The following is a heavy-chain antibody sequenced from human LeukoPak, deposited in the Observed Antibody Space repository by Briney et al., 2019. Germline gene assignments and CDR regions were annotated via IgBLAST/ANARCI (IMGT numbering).Heavy chain of an antibody. CDR1: VGSIRNYY. J-gene: IGHJ6*03. V-gene: IGHV4-59*12. Sequence: SETLSLTCTVSVGSIRNYYWSWIRQPPGKGLEWIGYIYYSGSTNYNPSLKSRVTISVDTSKNQFSLNLTSVTAADTAVYYCARGKVVEAYSYGVWTRRPCYMDVWGKGTTVTVSS. CDR3: ARGKVVEAYSYGVWTRRPCYMDV. CDR2: IYYSGST. D-gene: IGHD3-10*01.